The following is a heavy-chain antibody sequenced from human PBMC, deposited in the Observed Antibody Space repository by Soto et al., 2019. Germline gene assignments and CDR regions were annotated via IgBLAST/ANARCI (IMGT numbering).Heavy chain of an antibody. CDR2: ISGSGGRS. CDR1: GFTFSNYA. J-gene: IGHJ4*02. Sequence: EVQLLDSGGGLVQPGGSLRLSCAASGFTFSNYAMTWVRQGPGKGLEWVSGISGSGGRSYYADSVKGRFTISRDNSKSTLYLHMNSLRAEDTAVYYCAKAYFVWSSEQTYYFDYWGQGTLVTVSS. D-gene: IGHD3-16*01. V-gene: IGHV3-23*01. CDR3: AKAYFVWSSEQTYYFDY.